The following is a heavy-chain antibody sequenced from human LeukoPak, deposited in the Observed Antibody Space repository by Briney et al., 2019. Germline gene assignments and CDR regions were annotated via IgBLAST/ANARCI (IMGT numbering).Heavy chain of an antibody. J-gene: IGHJ4*02. D-gene: IGHD7-27*01. CDR2: IRGKAYGGTT. V-gene: IGHV3-49*03. CDR3: AKDLRRLGIERVFDY. CDR1: GFTFGDYV. Sequence: GGSLRLSCTASGFTFGDYVMSWFRQAPGKGLEWVGFIRGKAYGGTTEYAASVKGRFTISRDDSKSIAYLQMNSLKTEDTAVYYCAKDLRRLGIERVFDYWGQGTLVTVSS.